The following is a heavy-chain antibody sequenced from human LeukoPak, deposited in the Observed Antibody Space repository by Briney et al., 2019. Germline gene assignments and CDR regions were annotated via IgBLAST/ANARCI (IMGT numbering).Heavy chain of an antibody. Sequence: PGGSLRLSCAASGFTFSSCAMSWVRQAPGKGLEWVSAISNTGGSTYYADSVKGRFTISRDKSKNTLSLQMNSLRAEDTAVYYCAQQVGYCSSGSCYFTYWGQGTLVTVSS. CDR3: AQQVGYCSSGSCYFTY. V-gene: IGHV3-23*01. J-gene: IGHJ1*01. CDR2: ISNTGGST. CDR1: GFTFSSCA. D-gene: IGHD2-15*01.